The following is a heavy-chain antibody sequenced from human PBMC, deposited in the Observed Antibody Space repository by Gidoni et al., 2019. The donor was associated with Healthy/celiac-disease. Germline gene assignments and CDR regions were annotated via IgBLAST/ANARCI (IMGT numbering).Heavy chain of an antibody. Sequence: EVQLLESGGGLVQPGGSLRLSCAASGFTFSSYAMSWVRQAPGKGLEWVSAISGSGGSTYYADSVKGRFTISRDNSKNTLYLQMNSLRAEDTAVYYCAKGGEYYDSSGYYKIPWYFDLWGRGTLVTVSS. CDR3: AKGGEYYDSSGYYKIPWYFDL. J-gene: IGHJ2*01. CDR1: GFTFSSYA. D-gene: IGHD3-22*01. V-gene: IGHV3-23*01. CDR2: ISGSGGST.